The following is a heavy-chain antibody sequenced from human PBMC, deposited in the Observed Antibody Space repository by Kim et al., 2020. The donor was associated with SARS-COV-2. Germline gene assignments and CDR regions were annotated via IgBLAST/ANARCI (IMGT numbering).Heavy chain of an antibody. J-gene: IGHJ4*02. CDR3: AKPRMAFNSGYRGFDY. CDR2: ISWNSGSI. CDR1: GFTFDDYA. Sequence: GGSLRLSCAASGFTFDDYAMHWVRQAPGKGLEWVSGISWNSGSIGYADSVKGRFTISRDNAKNSLYLQMNSLRAEDTALYYCAKPRMAFNSGYRGFDYWGQGTLVTVSS. V-gene: IGHV3-9*01. D-gene: IGHD5-12*01.